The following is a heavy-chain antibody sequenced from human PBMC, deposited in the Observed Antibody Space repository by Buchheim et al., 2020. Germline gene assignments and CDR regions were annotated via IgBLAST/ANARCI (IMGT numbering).Heavy chain of an antibody. V-gene: IGHV3-30-3*01. D-gene: IGHD1-7*01. CDR3: ARAWPFPYGAAGTTYYYYGMDV. CDR1: GFTFSSYA. J-gene: IGHJ6*02. Sequence: QVQLVESGGGVVQPGRSLRLSCAASGFTFSSYAMHWVRQAPGKGLEWVAVISYDGSNKYYADSVKGRFTISRDNSKNTLYLQMNSLRAEDTAVYYCARAWPFPYGAAGTTYYYYGMDVWGQGTT. CDR2: ISYDGSNK.